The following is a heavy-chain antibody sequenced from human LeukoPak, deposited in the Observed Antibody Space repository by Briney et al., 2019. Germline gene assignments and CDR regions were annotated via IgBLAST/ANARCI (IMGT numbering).Heavy chain of an antibody. CDR3: ALDGMITFGGVIGGMDV. D-gene: IGHD3-16*02. Sequence: ASVKVSCKASGYTFTSYYMHWVRQAPGQGLEWMGIINPSGGSTSYAQKFQGRVTMTRDTSTSTVYMELSSLRSEDMAVYYCALDGMITFGGVIGGMDVWGQGTTVTVSS. J-gene: IGHJ6*02. CDR1: GYTFTSYY. V-gene: IGHV1-46*01. CDR2: INPSGGST.